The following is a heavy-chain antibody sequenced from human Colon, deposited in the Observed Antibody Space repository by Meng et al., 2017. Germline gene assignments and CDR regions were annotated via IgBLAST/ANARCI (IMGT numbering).Heavy chain of an antibody. V-gene: IGHV4-38-2*01. CDR2: IDRSGTT. J-gene: IGHJ4*02. Sequence: QGQLQGSGPGLGKPSETPSPACHVSRYSFSTAYYWGWIRQTPGKGLEWIASIDRSGTTYYNPSLESRVTISVDTSKNHFSLRLNSVTAADTAVYFCARTIYSSSVDYWGQGTLVTVSS. D-gene: IGHD3-22*01. CDR3: ARTIYSSSVDY. CDR1: RYSFSTAYY.